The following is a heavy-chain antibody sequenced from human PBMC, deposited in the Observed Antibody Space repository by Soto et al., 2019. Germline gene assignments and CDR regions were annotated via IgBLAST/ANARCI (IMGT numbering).Heavy chain of an antibody. Sequence: SETLSLTCTVSCGSISSSSYYWGWIRQPPGKGLEWIGSIYYSGSTYYNPSLKSQVTISVDTSKNQFSLKLSSVTAADTAVYYCARHPNYGDPYNYYYGMDVWGQGTTVTV. CDR1: CGSISSSSYY. J-gene: IGHJ6*02. V-gene: IGHV4-39*01. CDR3: ARHPNYGDPYNYYYGMDV. D-gene: IGHD4-17*01. CDR2: IYYSGST.